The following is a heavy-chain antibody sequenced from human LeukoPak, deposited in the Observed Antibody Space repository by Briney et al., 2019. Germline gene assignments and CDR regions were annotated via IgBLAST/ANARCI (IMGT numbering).Heavy chain of an antibody. J-gene: IGHJ5*02. CDR2: INPNSGGT. Sequence: ASVKVSCKASGYTFTGYYMHWVRQAPGQGLEWVGWINPNSGGTNYAQKFQGRVTMTRDTSISTAHMELSRLRSDDTAVYYCARIEYSSGWYPSWGQGTLVTVSS. D-gene: IGHD6-19*01. V-gene: IGHV1-2*02. CDR3: ARIEYSSGWYPS. CDR1: GYTFTGYY.